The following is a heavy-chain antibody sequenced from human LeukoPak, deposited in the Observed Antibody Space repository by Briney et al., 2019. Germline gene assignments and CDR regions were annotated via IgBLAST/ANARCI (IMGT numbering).Heavy chain of an antibody. D-gene: IGHD3-10*01. J-gene: IGHJ4*02. V-gene: IGHV1-2*02. Sequence: ASVKVSCKSSGYTFIDYYIHWVRQAPGQGLEWMGWINPNSGATEYAQKFQGRVSMTRDTSINTAYMDLTNLRSDDTAIFYCARVKELMPEFEFWGQGTLVTVSS. CDR1: GYTFIDYY. CDR3: ARVKELMPEFEF. CDR2: INPNSGAT.